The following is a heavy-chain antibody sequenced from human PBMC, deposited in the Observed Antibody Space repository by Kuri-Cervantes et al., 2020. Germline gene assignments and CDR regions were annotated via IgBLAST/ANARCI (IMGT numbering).Heavy chain of an antibody. Sequence: SETLSLTCTVSGGSISSYYWSWIRQPPGKGLEWIGYIYYSGSTNYNPSLKSRVTISVDTSKNQFSLKLSSVTAADTAVYYCARDGGYATLSWFDPWGQGTLVTVSS. D-gene: IGHD2-8*01. CDR3: ARDGGYATLSWFDP. V-gene: IGHV4-59*01. CDR2: IYYSGST. J-gene: IGHJ5*02. CDR1: GGSISSYY.